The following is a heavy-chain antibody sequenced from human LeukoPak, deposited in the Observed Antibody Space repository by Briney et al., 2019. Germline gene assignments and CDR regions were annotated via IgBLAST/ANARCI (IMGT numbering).Heavy chain of an antibody. J-gene: IGHJ5*02. D-gene: IGHD6-13*01. V-gene: IGHV3-48*04. Sequence: PSETLSLTCAVSGGSISSSNWWSWVRQAPGKGLEWVSYISSSSSTIYYADSVKGRFTISRDNAKNSLYLQMNSLRAEDTAVYYCARDSSSSWYVLSGFDPWGQGTLVTVSS. CDR1: GGSISSSN. CDR2: ISSSSSTI. CDR3: ARDSSSSWYVLSGFDP.